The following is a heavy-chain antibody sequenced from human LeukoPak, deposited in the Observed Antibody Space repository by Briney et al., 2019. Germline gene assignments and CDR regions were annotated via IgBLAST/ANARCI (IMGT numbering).Heavy chain of an antibody. D-gene: IGHD3-10*01. V-gene: IGHV1-2*02. CDR3: ARGYGSGRSWFDP. CDR2: INPNSGGT. J-gene: IGHJ5*02. Sequence: ASVKVSCKASGYTFTGYYMHWVRRAPGQGLEWMGWINPNSGGTNYAQKFQGRVTMTRDTSISTAYMELSRLRSDDTAVYYCARGYGSGRSWFDPWGQGTLVTVSS. CDR1: GYTFTGYY.